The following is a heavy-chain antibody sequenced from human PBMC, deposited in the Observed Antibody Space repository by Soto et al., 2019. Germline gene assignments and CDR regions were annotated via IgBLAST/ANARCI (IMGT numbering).Heavy chain of an antibody. CDR1: GGSISSGGYY. CDR3: AREGSGIWGGQYFDY. V-gene: IGHV4-31*03. J-gene: IGHJ4*02. CDR2: IYYSGST. D-gene: IGHD3-16*01. Sequence: QVQLQESGPGLVKPSQTLSLTCTVSGGSISSGGYYWSWIRQHPGKGLEWIGYIYYSGSTYYNPSLESRVTISVDTSKDPFSLKLSSVTAADTAVYDCAREGSGIWGGQYFDYWGQGTLVTVSS.